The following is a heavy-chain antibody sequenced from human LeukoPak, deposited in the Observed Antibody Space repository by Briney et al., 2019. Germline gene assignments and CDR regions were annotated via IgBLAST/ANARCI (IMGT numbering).Heavy chain of an antibody. D-gene: IGHD3-10*01. CDR3: ARDKGGILWFGELLKV. J-gene: IGHJ4*02. Sequence: PGRSLRLSCAASGFTFSSYAMHWVRQAPGKGLEWVAVISYDGSNKYYTDSVKGRFTISRDNSKYTLYLQMNSLRAEDTAVYYCARDKGGILWFGELLKVGGQGTLVTVSS. CDR1: GFTFSSYA. V-gene: IGHV3-30*04. CDR2: ISYDGSNK.